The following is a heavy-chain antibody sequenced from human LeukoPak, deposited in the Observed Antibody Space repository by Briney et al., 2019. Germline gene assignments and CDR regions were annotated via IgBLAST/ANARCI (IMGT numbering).Heavy chain of an antibody. Sequence: PGGSLRLSCAASGFTFSSYAMSWVRQAPGKGLEWVANIKQDGSERYYVDSVKGRFTVSRDNARNSLYLQMSSLRAEDTAVYYCARNIGGEGDCWGQGTLVTVSS. V-gene: IGHV3-7*01. CDR3: ARNIGGEGDC. D-gene: IGHD3-10*01. CDR1: GFTFSSYA. CDR2: IKQDGSER. J-gene: IGHJ4*02.